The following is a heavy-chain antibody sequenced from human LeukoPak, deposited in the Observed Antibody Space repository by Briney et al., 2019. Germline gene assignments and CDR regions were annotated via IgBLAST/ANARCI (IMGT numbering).Heavy chain of an antibody. CDR3: ARASGRSTSSGYFDY. CDR2: IKEDGSGK. J-gene: IGHJ4*02. CDR1: GFTFSSYW. D-gene: IGHD6-6*01. V-gene: IGHV3-7*05. Sequence: GGSLRLSCVASGFTFSSYWMSWVRQAPGKGLEWVASIKEDGSGKYVDSVKGRFTVSRDNARNSVSLEMNSLRAEDTAVYYCARASGRSTSSGYFDYWGQGSLVTVSS.